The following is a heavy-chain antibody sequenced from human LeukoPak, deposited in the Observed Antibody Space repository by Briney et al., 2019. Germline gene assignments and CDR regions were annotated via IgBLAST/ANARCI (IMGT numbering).Heavy chain of an antibody. D-gene: IGHD3-3*01. V-gene: IGHV4-39*07. J-gene: IGHJ5*02. CDR2: IYYSGST. CDR1: GGSISSSSYY. Sequence: PSETLSLTCTVSGGSISSSSYYWGWIRQPPGKGLEWIGSIYYSGSTYYNPSLKSRVTISVDRSKNQFSLKLSSVTAADTAVYYCASVLRFLSWFDPWGQGTLVTVSS. CDR3: ASVLRFLSWFDP.